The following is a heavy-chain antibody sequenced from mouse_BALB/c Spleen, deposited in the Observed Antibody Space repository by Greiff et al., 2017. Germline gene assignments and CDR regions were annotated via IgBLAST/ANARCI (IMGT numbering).Heavy chain of an antibody. CDR3: ARYYGNYFDY. V-gene: IGHV5-17*02. D-gene: IGHD2-1*01. CDR1: GFTFSSFG. Sequence: EVHLVESGGGLVQPGGSRKLSCAASGFTFSSFGMHWVRQAPEKGLEWVAYISSGSSTIYYADTVKGRFTISRDNPKNTLFLQMTSLRSEDTAMYYCARYYGNYFDYWGQGTTLTVSS. J-gene: IGHJ2*01. CDR2: ISSGSSTI.